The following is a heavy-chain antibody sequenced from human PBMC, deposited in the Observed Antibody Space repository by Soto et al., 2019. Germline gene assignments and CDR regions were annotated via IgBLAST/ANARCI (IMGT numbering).Heavy chain of an antibody. D-gene: IGHD6-19*01. Sequence: EVQLLESGGGLVQPGGSLRLSCAASGFTINTHAMTWVRQAPGKGLEWDSAFSGRSGDTYYAASVKGRFTISGDNSKNTVILEMNNLRAEDTAVYYCARDSSAWPNYFDSWGQGIQVTVSS. CDR1: GFTINTHA. CDR2: FSGRSGDT. V-gene: IGHV3-23*01. CDR3: ARDSSAWPNYFDS. J-gene: IGHJ4*02.